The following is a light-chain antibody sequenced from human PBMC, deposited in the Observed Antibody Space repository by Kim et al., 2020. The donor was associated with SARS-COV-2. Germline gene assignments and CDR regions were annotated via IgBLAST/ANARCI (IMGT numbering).Light chain of an antibody. Sequence: EIVLTQSPATLSLSPGERATLSCRASQSVSSYLAWFQEKPGQAPRLLIYDASNRATGIPARFIGSGSGTDFTLTINSLEPEDFAVYYCQQRSNWPHTFGQGTKLEI. CDR2: DAS. CDR3: QQRSNWPHT. CDR1: QSVSSY. V-gene: IGKV3-11*01. J-gene: IGKJ2*01.